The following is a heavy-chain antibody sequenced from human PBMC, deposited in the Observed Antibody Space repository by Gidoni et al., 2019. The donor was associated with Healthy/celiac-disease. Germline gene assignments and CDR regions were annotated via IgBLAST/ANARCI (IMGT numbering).Heavy chain of an antibody. Sequence: QVQLVESGGGVVQPGRSLRLSCAASGFTFSSYGMHWVRQAPGKGLEWVAVIWYDGSNKYYADSVKGRFTISRDNSKNTLYLQMNSLRAEDTAVYYCARVGEVGGYYYYGMDVWGQGTTVTVSS. J-gene: IGHJ6*02. D-gene: IGHD3-10*01. CDR1: GFTFSSYG. V-gene: IGHV3-33*01. CDR3: ARVGEVGGYYYYGMDV. CDR2: IWYDGSNK.